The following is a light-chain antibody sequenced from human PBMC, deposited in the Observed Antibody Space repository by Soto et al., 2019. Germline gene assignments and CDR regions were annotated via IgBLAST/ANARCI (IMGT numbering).Light chain of an antibody. V-gene: IGKV1-39*01. CDR1: ESIARH. CDR3: QQSYSTLSIT. J-gene: IGKJ5*01. Sequence: DIQMTQSPSSLSASVGDRVTITCRASESIARHLNWYQQKPGKAPKLLIYAASSLQDGVPSRFRGGGCGTDFTPTISTLQPEDGATYYCQQSYSTLSITFGQGTRLEIK. CDR2: AAS.